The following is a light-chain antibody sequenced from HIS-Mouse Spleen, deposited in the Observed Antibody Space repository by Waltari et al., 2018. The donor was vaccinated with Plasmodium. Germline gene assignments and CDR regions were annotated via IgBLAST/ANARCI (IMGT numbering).Light chain of an antibody. Sequence: EIVMTQSPATLSVSPGERATLSCRASPSVSSNLAWYQQKPGQAPRLLIYGASTRATGIPARFSGSGSGTEFTLTISSLQSEECAVYYCQQYNNWSFTVGPGTKVDIK. CDR1: PSVSSN. CDR3: QQYNNWSFT. J-gene: IGKJ3*01. CDR2: GAS. V-gene: IGKV3-15*01.